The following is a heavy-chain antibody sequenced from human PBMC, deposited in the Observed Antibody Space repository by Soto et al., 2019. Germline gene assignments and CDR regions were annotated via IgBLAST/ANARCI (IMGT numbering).Heavy chain of an antibody. D-gene: IGHD2-21*02. J-gene: IGHJ4*02. V-gene: IGHV3-53*01. CDR2: IYSGGST. CDR3: ARAPPYCGGDCYSAYFDY. Sequence: PGGGLRLSCAAYGFTFSSNYMSWVRQAPGKGLEWVSVIYSGGSTYYADSVKGRFTISRDNSKNTLYLQMNSLRAEDTAVYYCARAPPYCGGDCYSAYFDYWRQATLVTVSS. CDR1: GFTFSSNY.